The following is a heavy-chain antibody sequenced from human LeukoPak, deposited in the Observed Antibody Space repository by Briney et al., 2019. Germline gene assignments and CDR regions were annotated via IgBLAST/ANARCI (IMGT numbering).Heavy chain of an antibody. CDR1: GFTFSSYA. CDR3: AKQDSGGHLSSFDY. J-gene: IGHJ4*02. V-gene: IGHV3-23*01. D-gene: IGHD3-22*01. CDR2: VSGNGGST. Sequence: PGGSLRLSCAASGFTFSSYAMSWVRQAPGKGLEWVSGVSGNGGSTSYADSVKGRFTISRDNSKSTLFLQMNSLRAEDTAVYYCAKQDSGGHLSSFDYWGQGTLVTVSS.